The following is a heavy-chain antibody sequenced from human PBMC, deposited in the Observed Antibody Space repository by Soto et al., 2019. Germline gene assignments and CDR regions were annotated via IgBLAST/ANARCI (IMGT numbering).Heavy chain of an antibody. Sequence: PSQTLSLTCVISGDSVSSNLASWSWIRQSPSRGLEWLGRTYYRSKWYSYYAQSVKSRITINPDTSKNQFSLHLSSVTPEDTAVYYCAREKGYCSSTSCPHRNLYGMDVWGQGTTVTVSS. CDR3: AREKGYCSSTSCPHRNLYGMDV. J-gene: IGHJ6*02. CDR2: TYYRSKWYS. D-gene: IGHD2-2*01. V-gene: IGHV6-1*01. CDR1: GDSVSSNLAS.